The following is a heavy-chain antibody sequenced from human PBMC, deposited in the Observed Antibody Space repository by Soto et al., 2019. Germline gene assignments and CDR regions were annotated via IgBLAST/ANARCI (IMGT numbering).Heavy chain of an antibody. J-gene: IGHJ6*02. Sequence: GGSLRLSCAASGFTFSSYAMHWVRQAPGKGLEWVAVISYDGSNKYYADSVKGRFTISRDNSKNTLYLQMNSLRAEDTAVYYCARENIAAASHIFYYYYGMDVWGQGTTVTVSS. D-gene: IGHD6-13*01. CDR3: ARENIAAASHIFYYYYGMDV. CDR2: ISYDGSNK. CDR1: GFTFSSYA. V-gene: IGHV3-30-3*01.